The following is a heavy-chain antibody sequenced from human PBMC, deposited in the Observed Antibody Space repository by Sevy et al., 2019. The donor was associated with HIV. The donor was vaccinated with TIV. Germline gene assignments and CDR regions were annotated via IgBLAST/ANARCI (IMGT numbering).Heavy chain of an antibody. CDR3: ARESGDCSRTSCYEGVFDY. J-gene: IGHJ4*02. Sequence: SETLSLTCTVSGGSISSGSYYWSWIRQPAGKGLEWIGRIYTSGSTNYNPSPKSRVTISVDTSKNQFSLKLSSVTAADTAMYYCARESGDCSRTSCYEGVFDYWGQGTLVTVSS. CDR2: IYTSGST. V-gene: IGHV4-61*02. CDR1: GGSISSGSYY. D-gene: IGHD2-2*01.